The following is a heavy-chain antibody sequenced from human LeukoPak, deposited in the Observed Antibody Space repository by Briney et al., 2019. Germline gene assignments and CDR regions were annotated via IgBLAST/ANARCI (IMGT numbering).Heavy chain of an antibody. V-gene: IGHV1-18*01. CDR3: ARSGRGTYYYFDL. CDR1: GYTFTNYG. J-gene: IGHJ4*02. D-gene: IGHD1-26*01. Sequence: ASVKVSCKASGYTFTNYGISWVRQAPGQGLEWMGWISAYNSNKDYAQKLQGRLTMTTDTSTSTAYMELRSLRSDDTAVYYCARSGRGTYYYFDLWGQGTLVTVSS. CDR2: ISAYNSNK.